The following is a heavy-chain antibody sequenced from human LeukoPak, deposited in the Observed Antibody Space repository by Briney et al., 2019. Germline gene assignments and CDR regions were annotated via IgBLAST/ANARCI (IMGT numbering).Heavy chain of an antibody. V-gene: IGHV4-38-2*01. J-gene: IGHJ4*02. CDR1: GYSISSGYY. CDR3: ARTRREYQLLSFDY. D-gene: IGHD2-2*01. Sequence: KPSETLSLTCAVSGYSISSGYYWGWIRQPPGKGLEWIGSIYHSGSTYYNPSLKSRVTISVDTSKNQFSLKLSSVTAADTAVYYCARTRREYQLLSFDYWGQRTLVTVSS. CDR2: IYHSGST.